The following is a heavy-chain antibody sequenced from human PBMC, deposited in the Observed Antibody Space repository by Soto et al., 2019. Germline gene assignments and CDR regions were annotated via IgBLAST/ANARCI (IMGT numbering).Heavy chain of an antibody. J-gene: IGHJ4*02. CDR2: IYYSGST. Sequence: SETLSLTCTVSGGSISSYYWSWIRQPPGKGLEWIGYIYYSGSTNYNPSLKSRVTISVDTSKNQFSLKLSSVTAAHTAVYYCARHQGSGHYFDYWGQGTLVTVSS. D-gene: IGHD2-8*02. CDR1: GGSISSYY. V-gene: IGHV4-59*08. CDR3: ARHQGSGHYFDY.